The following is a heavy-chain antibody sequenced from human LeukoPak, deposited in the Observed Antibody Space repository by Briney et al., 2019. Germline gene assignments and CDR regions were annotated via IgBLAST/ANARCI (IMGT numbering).Heavy chain of an antibody. CDR2: ISSSSSYI. J-gene: IGHJ4*02. Sequence: PGGPLRLSCAASGFTFSSYSMNWVRQAPGKGLEWVSSISSSSSYIYYADSVKGRFTISRDNAKNSLYLQMNSLRAEDTALYYCAKDRSYLLLWAPLDYWGQGTLVTVSS. D-gene: IGHD2/OR15-2a*01. CDR3: AKDRSYLLLWAPLDY. V-gene: IGHV3-21*04. CDR1: GFTFSSYS.